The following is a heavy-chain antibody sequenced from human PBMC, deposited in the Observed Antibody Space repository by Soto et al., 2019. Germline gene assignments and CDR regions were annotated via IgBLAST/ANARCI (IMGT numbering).Heavy chain of an antibody. D-gene: IGHD3-10*01. V-gene: IGHV3-30*18. CDR3: AKDRRVRDGMDV. Sequence: QVQLVESGGGVVQPGRSLRLSCAASGFTFSNYAVHWVRQAPGKGLEWVALISYDGSNTYYADSVKGRFTISRDNSENTLYLQMISVRAEDAAMYYCAKDRRVRDGMDVWGQGTTVIVSS. CDR1: GFTFSNYA. CDR2: ISYDGSNT. J-gene: IGHJ6*02.